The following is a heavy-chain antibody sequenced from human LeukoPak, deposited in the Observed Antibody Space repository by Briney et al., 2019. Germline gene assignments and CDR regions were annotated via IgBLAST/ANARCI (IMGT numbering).Heavy chain of an antibody. CDR3: ARDRSGYDYYWFDP. J-gene: IGHJ5*02. V-gene: IGHV1-2*02. CDR2: INPNSGGT. D-gene: IGHD5-12*01. CDR1: GYTFTGYY. Sequence: ASVKVSCKASGYTFTGYYMHWVRQAPGQGLEWMGWINPNSGGTNYAQKLQGRVTMTRDTSISTAYMELSRLRSDDTAVYYCARDRSGYDYYWFDPWGQGTLVTVSS.